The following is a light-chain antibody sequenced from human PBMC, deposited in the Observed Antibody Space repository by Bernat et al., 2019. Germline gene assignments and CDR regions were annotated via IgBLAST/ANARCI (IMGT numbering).Light chain of an antibody. CDR2: GVP. CDR3: QQYHNFLT. CDR1: QSVGSN. V-gene: IGKV3-15*01. J-gene: IGKJ4*01. Sequence: EIVMTQSPAILSVSPGERATLSCRAGQSVGSNLAWYQQKPGQAPRLPIYGVPIRATGIPARFSGSGSGTEVTLTISSLQSEDFAVYFCQQYHNFLTFGGGTKVEIK.